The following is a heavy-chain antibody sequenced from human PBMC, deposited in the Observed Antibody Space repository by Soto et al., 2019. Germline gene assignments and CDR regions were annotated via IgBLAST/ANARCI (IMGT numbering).Heavy chain of an antibody. CDR2: INGDGTGT. D-gene: IGHD3-10*01. J-gene: IGHJ4*02. CDR1: GFTFSNYW. Sequence: EVQLVESGGGLVQPGGSLRLFCAASGFTFSNYWMHWVRQAPGKGLVWGSRINGDGTGTNYADSVKGQFTISRDNAKNTLYLQVHSLRAEDTAVYYCVSGASGTYRLDYWGQGTLVTVSS. V-gene: IGHV3-74*01. CDR3: VSGASGTYRLDY.